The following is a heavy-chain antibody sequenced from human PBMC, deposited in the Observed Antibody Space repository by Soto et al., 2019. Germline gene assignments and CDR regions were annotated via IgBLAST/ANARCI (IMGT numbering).Heavy chain of an antibody. D-gene: IGHD3-10*01. CDR2: ISSGGDNT. CDR3: VKWDGFGEY. V-gene: IGHV3-23*01. CDR1: GFTFSSNS. Sequence: EVQLLESGGDLVQPGGSLRLSCAASGFTFSSNSMTWVRQAPGKGLEWVAGISSGGDNTWHAESVKGRFTISRDNSKNTMYLQMNSLRRDDTAVYYCVKWDGFGEYWGQGSLVTVSS. J-gene: IGHJ4*02.